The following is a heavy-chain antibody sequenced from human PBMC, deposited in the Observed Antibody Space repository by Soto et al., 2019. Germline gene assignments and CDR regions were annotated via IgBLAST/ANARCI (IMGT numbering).Heavy chain of an antibody. D-gene: IGHD2-21*02. Sequence: QLTLKESGPTLVKPTQTLTLTCTFSGLSLSTTGVGVGWIRQPPGKALEWLALIYWDDDKRYSPSLKSRLTITKDNSKNQVVLTMTNMDTVDTATYYCVQSRCGGVCLQSYSSHSYYGLDVWGPGTTVTVSS. V-gene: IGHV2-5*02. CDR3: VQSRCGGVCLQSYSSHSYYGLDV. CDR2: IYWDDDK. J-gene: IGHJ6*02. CDR1: GLSLSTTGVG.